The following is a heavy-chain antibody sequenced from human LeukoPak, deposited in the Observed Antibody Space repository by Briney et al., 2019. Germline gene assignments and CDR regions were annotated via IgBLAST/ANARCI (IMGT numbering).Heavy chain of an antibody. D-gene: IGHD1-1*01. CDR1: GDSIRNYF. J-gene: IGHJ4*02. Sequence: PSETLSLTCTVSGDSIRNYFWSWIRQPPGQRLERIGYISSRGATMYNPSLESRLTFSVDTSKNQFSLMLRSVTTVDTAVYYCARGALLNVFEYWGPGSLVSVSS. CDR2: ISSRGAT. CDR3: ARGALLNVFEY. V-gene: IGHV4-59*01.